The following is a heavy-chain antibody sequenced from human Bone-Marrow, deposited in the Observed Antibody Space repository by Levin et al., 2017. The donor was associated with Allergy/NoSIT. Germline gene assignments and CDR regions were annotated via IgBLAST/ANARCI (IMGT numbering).Heavy chain of an antibody. CDR2: IGGSHGTT. CDR3: AKDPYYDSSAFARSIDY. D-gene: IGHD3-22*01. Sequence: GESLKISCAASGFTFSTYAMSWVRQAPGKGLEWVSTIGGSHGTTYYADSVKGRFTISRDNSKDTLYLQMNSLRAEDTAVYYCAKDPYYDSSAFARSIDYWGQGTLVTVSS. CDR1: GFTFSTYA. V-gene: IGHV3-23*01. J-gene: IGHJ4*02.